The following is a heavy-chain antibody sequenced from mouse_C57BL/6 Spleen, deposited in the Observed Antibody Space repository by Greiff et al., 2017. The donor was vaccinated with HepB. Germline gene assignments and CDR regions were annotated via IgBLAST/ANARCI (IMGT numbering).Heavy chain of an antibody. J-gene: IGHJ3*01. CDR3: TREGGNSAWFAY. D-gene: IGHD2-1*01. CDR1: GFTFSSYA. CDR2: ISSGGDYI. V-gene: IGHV5-9-1*02. Sequence: EVQRVESGEGLVKPGGSLKLSCAASGFTFSSYAMSWVRQTPEKRLEWVAYISSGGDYIYYADTVKGRFTISRDNARNTLYLQMSSLKSEDTAMYYCTREGGNSAWFAYWGQGTLVTVSA.